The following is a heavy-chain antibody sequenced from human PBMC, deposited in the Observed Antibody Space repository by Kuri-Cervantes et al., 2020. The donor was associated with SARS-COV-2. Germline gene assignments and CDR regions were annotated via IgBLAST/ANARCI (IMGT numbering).Heavy chain of an antibody. CDR1: GFTFSSYS. D-gene: IGHD5-18*01. Sequence: LSLTCAASGFTFSSYSMNWVRQAPGKGLEWVSYISSSSSTIYYADSVKGRFTISRDNAKNSLYLQMSSLRDEDTAVYYCARDSRGYSYGYGHLFDYWGQGTLVTVSS. J-gene: IGHJ4*02. CDR3: ARDSRGYSYGYGHLFDY. CDR2: ISSSSSTI. V-gene: IGHV3-48*02.